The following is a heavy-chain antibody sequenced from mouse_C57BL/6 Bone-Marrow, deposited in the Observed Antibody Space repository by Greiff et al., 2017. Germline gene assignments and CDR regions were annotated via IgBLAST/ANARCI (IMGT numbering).Heavy chain of an antibody. CDR1: GYTFTSYG. Sequence: QVQLQQSGAELARPGASVKLSCKASGYTFTSYGISWVKQRTGQGLEWIGEIYPRSGNTYYNEKFKGKATLTADKSSSPAYMELRSLTSEDSAVYFCARNWASYYFDYWGQGTTLTVSS. CDR3: ARNWASYYFDY. CDR2: IYPRSGNT. D-gene: IGHD4-1*01. V-gene: IGHV1-81*01. J-gene: IGHJ2*01.